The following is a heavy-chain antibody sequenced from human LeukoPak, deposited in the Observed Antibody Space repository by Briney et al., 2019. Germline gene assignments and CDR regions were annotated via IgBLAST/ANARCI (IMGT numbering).Heavy chain of an antibody. CDR1: GFIFNNYW. J-gene: IGHJ4*02. CDR2: ISSSSSPI. D-gene: IGHD6-19*01. CDR3: AREGDTTGVSGTEFDY. V-gene: IGHV3-48*01. Sequence: PGGSLRLSCAASGFIFNNYWMHWVRQVPGKGLEWVSYISSSSSPIYYSDSVKGRFTVSRDNAKNSLYLQMNNLRAEDTAVYYCAREGDTTGVSGTEFDYWGQGVLVTVSS.